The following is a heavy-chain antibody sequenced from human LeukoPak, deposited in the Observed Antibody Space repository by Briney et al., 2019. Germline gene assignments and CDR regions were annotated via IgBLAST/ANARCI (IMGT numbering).Heavy chain of an antibody. CDR3: ARDRPYYDFWSGPTDYYYYYMDV. Sequence: GASVKVSCKASGYTFTSYGISWVRQAPGQGLEWMGWISAYNGNTNYAQKLQGRVTMTTDKSTSTAYMELRSLRSDDTAVYYCARDRPYYDFWSGPTDYYYYYMDVWGKGTTVTVSS. D-gene: IGHD3-3*01. CDR2: ISAYNGNT. V-gene: IGHV1-18*01. CDR1: GYTFTSYG. J-gene: IGHJ6*03.